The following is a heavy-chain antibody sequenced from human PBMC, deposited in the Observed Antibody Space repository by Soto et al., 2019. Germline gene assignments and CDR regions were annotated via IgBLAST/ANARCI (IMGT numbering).Heavy chain of an antibody. D-gene: IGHD5-12*01. CDR2: MNPNSGNT. CDR3: ARGATSSTYCYYYMDV. Sequence: QVQLVQSGAEVKKPGASVKVSCKASGYTFTSYDINWVRQATGQGLEWMGWMNPNSGNTGYAQKFQGIGTMTRNTSISTAYMELSSLRSEDTAVYYCARGATSSTYCYYYMDVWGKGTTVTVSS. V-gene: IGHV1-8*01. CDR1: GYTFTSYD. J-gene: IGHJ6*03.